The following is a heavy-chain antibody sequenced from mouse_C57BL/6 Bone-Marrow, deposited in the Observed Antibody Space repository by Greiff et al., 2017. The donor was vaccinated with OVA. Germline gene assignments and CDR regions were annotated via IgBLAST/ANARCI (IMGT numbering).Heavy chain of an antibody. CDR2: ISYDGSN. CDR3: ARDYGSSYAMDY. D-gene: IGHD1-1*01. CDR1: GYSITSGYY. J-gene: IGHJ4*01. V-gene: IGHV3-6*01. Sequence: EVQLQESGPGLVKPSQSLSLTCSVTGYSITSGYYWNWLRQFPGNKLEWMGYISYDGSNNYNPSLKNRISITRDTSKNQFFLKLNSVTTEDTATHYCARDYGSSYAMDYWGQGTSVTVSS.